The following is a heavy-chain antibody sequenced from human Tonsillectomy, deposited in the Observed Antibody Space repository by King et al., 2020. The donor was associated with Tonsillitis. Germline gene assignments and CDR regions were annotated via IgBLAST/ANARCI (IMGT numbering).Heavy chain of an antibody. CDR2: IRNKANRYIK. J-gene: IGHJ4*02. Sequence: QLVQSGGGLVQPGGSLRLSCAASGFTFSDRYMDWVRQAPDKRLEWVGRIRNKANRYIKEYAAPVRDRFTISRDDSKNSLFLQINSLRTEDTAVYYCARVAYYYDGTGSSGFLDNWGQGTLVTVSS. D-gene: IGHD3-22*01. CDR1: GFTFSDRY. CDR3: ARVAYYYDGTGSSGFLDN. V-gene: IGHV3-72*01.